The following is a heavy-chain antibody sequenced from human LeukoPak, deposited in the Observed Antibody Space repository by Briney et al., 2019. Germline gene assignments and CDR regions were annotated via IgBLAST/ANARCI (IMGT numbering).Heavy chain of an antibody. D-gene: IGHD3-3*01. J-gene: IGHJ6*02. V-gene: IGHV3-21*01. Sequence: PGGSLRLSCAASGFTFSSYSMNWVRQAPGKGLEWVSSISGSSSYIYYADSVKGRFTISRDNAKNSLYLQMNSLRAEDTAVYYCARDSPYYDFWSGYLGPYYYYGMDVWGQGTTVTVSS. CDR2: ISGSSSYI. CDR3: ARDSPYYDFWSGYLGPYYYYGMDV. CDR1: GFTFSSYS.